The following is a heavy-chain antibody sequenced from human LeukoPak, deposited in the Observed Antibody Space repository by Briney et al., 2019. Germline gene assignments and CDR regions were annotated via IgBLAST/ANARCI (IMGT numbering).Heavy chain of an antibody. CDR1: GFTFSSKA. Sequence: GGSLRLSCAASGFTFSSKALSWVRQAPGKGLEWVSTISAYGGTTYYADSVEGRFTISRDSSENTLFLQMNSLRAEDTARYYCAKDTRGGDYGTIDYWGQGTLVTVSS. CDR2: ISAYGGTT. V-gene: IGHV3-23*01. J-gene: IGHJ4*02. D-gene: IGHD4-17*01. CDR3: AKDTRGGDYGTIDY.